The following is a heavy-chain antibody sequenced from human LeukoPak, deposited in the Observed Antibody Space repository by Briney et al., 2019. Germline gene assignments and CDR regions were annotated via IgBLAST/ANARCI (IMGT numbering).Heavy chain of an antibody. D-gene: IGHD3-22*01. CDR3: ARGRRYYYDSSGYFF. J-gene: IGHJ4*02. CDR2: INHSGST. CDR1: GGSFSGYY. Sequence: SETLSLTCAGYGGSFSGYYLSWIRQPPGKGLEWIFEINHSGSTNYNPSLKSRVTISLDTSKNQFPLKQNLVTAPYAAVYCCARGRRYYYDSSGYFFWGQGTLVTVSS. V-gene: IGHV4-34*01.